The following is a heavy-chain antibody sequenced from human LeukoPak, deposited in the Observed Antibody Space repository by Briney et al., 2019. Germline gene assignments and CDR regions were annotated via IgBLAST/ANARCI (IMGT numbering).Heavy chain of an antibody. D-gene: IGHD3-3*01. J-gene: IGHJ4*02. CDR1: GYTFTSYG. CDR3: ARGDVLRFLEWLLSPPDY. Sequence: GASVKVSCKASGYTFTSYGISWVRQAPGQGLEWMGWVSAYNGNTNYAQKLQGRVTMTTDTSTSTAYMELRSLRSDDTAVYYCARGDVLRFLEWLLSPPDYWGQGTLVTVSS. V-gene: IGHV1-18*01. CDR2: VSAYNGNT.